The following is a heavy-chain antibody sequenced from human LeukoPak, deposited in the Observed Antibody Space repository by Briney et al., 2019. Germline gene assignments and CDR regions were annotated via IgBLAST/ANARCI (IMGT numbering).Heavy chain of an antibody. J-gene: IGHJ3*02. V-gene: IGHV3-21*01. Sequence: PGGSLRLSGAVSGFTFSSDSMNWVRQAPGKGLEWVSSISSGSNYIYYADSVKGRFTISRDNAKNSLYLQMNSLRAEDTAVYYCARDRAIILFGAFDIWGQGTMVTVSS. CDR2: ISSGSNYI. D-gene: IGHD3-3*01. CDR3: ARDRAIILFGAFDI. CDR1: GFTFSSDS.